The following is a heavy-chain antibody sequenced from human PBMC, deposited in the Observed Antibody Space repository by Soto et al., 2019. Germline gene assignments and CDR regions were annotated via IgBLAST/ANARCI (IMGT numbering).Heavy chain of an antibody. Sequence: PSETLSLTCAVSGGSISSGGYSWSWIRQPPGKGLEWIGYIYHSGSTYYNPSLKSRVTISVDRSKNQFSLKLSSVTAADTAVYYCAREQPYYYGSGSRAPYFDYWGQGTLVTVSS. CDR3: AREQPYYYGSGSRAPYFDY. CDR1: GGSISSGGYS. V-gene: IGHV4-30-2*01. J-gene: IGHJ4*02. CDR2: IYHSGST. D-gene: IGHD3-10*01.